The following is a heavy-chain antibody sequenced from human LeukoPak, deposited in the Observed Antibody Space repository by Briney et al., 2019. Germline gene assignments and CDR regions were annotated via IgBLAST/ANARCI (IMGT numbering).Heavy chain of an antibody. CDR1: GGSISSYY. J-gene: IGHJ6*02. CDR2: IYYSGST. Sequence: SETLSLTCSVSGGSISSYYWSWIRQPPGKGLEWIGYIYYSGSTNYNPSLKSRVTISVDTSKNQFSLKLSSVTAADTAVYYCARDRRSYGMDVWGQGTTVTVSS. V-gene: IGHV4-59*01. CDR3: ARDRRSYGMDV.